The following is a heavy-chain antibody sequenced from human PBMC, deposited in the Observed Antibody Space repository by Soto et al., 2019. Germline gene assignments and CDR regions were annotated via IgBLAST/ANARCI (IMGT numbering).Heavy chain of an antibody. J-gene: IGHJ4*02. CDR2: IWYDGDNK. CDR1: GFNFSSYS. V-gene: IGHV3-33*01. D-gene: IGHD3-10*02. Sequence: GGSLRLSCAATGFNFSSYSMHWVRQAPGKGLEWVAIIWYDGDNKYYRDSVKGRFTISRDNSENTVFLQMDSLRADDTAVYYCARNVAYFFDYWGQGT. CDR3: ARNVAYFFDY.